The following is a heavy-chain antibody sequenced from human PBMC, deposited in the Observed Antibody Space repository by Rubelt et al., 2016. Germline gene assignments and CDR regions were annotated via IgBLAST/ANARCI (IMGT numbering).Heavy chain of an antibody. Sequence: GGGVVQPGGSLRLSCAASGFTFSSYNMNWVRQPPGKGLEWVSSISSSSSYIYYADSMKGRFTISRDNAKNSLYLLMNSLRAEDTAVYYCARDSYSGSYFYHYAMDVWGQGTTVTVSS. J-gene: IGHJ6*02. CDR2: ISSSSSYI. CDR1: GFTFSSYN. V-gene: IGHV3-21*01. D-gene: IGHD1-26*01. CDR3: ARDSYSGSYFYHYAMDV.